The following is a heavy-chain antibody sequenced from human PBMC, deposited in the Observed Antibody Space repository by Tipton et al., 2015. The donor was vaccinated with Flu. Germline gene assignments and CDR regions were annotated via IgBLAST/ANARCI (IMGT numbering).Heavy chain of an antibody. V-gene: IGHV4-38-2*01. Sequence: LSCAVSGDSIRNDFFWGWIRQPPGKGLEWIGTIYHSGTTYYNPSLKSRLTLSVDTSKNQFSLKLNSVTAADTAVYYCARHTGDSVRGVVDYWGQGTLVTVSS. CDR3: ARHTGDSVRGVVDY. D-gene: IGHD3-10*02. CDR1: GDSIRNDFF. CDR2: IYHSGTT. J-gene: IGHJ4*02.